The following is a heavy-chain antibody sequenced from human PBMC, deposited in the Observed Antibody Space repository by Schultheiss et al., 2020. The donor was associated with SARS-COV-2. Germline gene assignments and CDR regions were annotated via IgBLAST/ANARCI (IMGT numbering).Heavy chain of an antibody. CDR1: GFTFSSYS. CDR2: ISWNSGSI. J-gene: IGHJ6*02. Sequence: GGSLRLSCAASGFTFSSYSMNWVRQAPGKGLEWVSGISWNSGSIGYVDSVKGRFTISRDNAKNSLYLQMNSLRAEDTAVYYCARDTKITIFYSAPHYGMDVWGQGTTVTVSS. CDR3: ARDTKITIFYSAPHYGMDV. D-gene: IGHD3-9*01. V-gene: IGHV3-48*04.